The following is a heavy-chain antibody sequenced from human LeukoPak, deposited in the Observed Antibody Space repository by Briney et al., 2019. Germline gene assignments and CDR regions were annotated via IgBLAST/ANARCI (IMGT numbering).Heavy chain of an antibody. CDR3: AREMGDFWSGYYWRYFDY. J-gene: IGHJ4*02. Sequence: ASVKVSCKASGYTFTSYDINWVRQATGQGLEWMGIINPSGGSTSYAQKFQGRVTMTRDTSTSTVYMELSSLRSEDTAVYYCAREMGDFWSGYYWRYFDYWGQGTLVTVSS. V-gene: IGHV1-46*01. CDR1: GYTFTSYD. D-gene: IGHD3-3*01. CDR2: INPSGGST.